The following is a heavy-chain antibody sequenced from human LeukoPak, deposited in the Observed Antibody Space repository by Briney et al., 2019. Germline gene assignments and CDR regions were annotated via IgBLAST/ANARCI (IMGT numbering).Heavy chain of an antibody. CDR1: GGSVSSGSYY. CDR2: IYYSGST. V-gene: IGHV4-61*01. Sequence: SETLSLTCTVSGGSVSSGSYYWSWIRQPPGKGLEGIGYIYYSGSTNYNPSLKSRVTISVDTSKNQFSLKLSSVTAADTAVYYCASGYNSQYFDYWGQGTLVTVSS. CDR3: ASGYNSQYFDY. J-gene: IGHJ4*02. D-gene: IGHD1-14*01.